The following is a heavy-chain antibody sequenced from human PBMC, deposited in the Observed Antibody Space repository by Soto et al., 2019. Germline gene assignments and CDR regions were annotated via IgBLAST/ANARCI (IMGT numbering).Heavy chain of an antibody. V-gene: IGHV3-30-3*01. J-gene: IGHJ4*02. CDR2: ISYDGSNK. CDR3: ARGPPTAMIIFYFDY. D-gene: IGHD5-18*01. CDR1: GFTFSNYA. Sequence: QVQLVESGGGVVQPGRSLRLSCAASGFTFSNYAMHWVRQAPGKGLEWVAVISYDGSNKYYADSVKGRFSISRDNSKNTLYLQMNSLRAEDTAVDYCARGPPTAMIIFYFDYWGQGTLVTVSS.